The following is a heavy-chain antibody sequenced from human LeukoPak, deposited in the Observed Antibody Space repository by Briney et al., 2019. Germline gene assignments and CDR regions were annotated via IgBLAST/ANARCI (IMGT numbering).Heavy chain of an antibody. J-gene: IGHJ4*02. CDR1: GFSFDKHW. D-gene: IGHD5-12*01. V-gene: IGHV3-7*01. CDR3: TRVLGGYDVNEF. CDR2: IAQDSSST. Sequence: HPGGSLRLSCVGSGFSFDKHWMSWVRQAPAKGLEWVANIAQDSSSTYYMKSAKGRFTIFRANAQNSMFLQMNSLRVDDTAVYFCTRVLGGYDVNEFWGQGALVTVSS.